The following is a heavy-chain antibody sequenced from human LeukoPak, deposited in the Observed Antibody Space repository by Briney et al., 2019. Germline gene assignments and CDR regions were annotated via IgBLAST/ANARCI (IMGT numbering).Heavy chain of an antibody. CDR2: ISAYNGNT. CDR1: GYTFTSYG. CDR3: ARDRSSSWYPNYYYGMDV. Sequence: EASVKVSCKASGYTFTSYGISWVRQAPRRGLEWMGWISAYNGNTNYAQKLQGRVTMTTDTSTSTAYIELRSLRSDDTAVYYCARDRSSSWYPNYYYGMDVWGQGTTVTVSS. J-gene: IGHJ6*02. D-gene: IGHD6-13*01. V-gene: IGHV1-18*01.